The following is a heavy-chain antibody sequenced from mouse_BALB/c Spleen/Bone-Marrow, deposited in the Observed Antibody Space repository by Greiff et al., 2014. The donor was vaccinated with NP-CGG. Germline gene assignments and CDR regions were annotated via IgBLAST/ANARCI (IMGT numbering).Heavy chain of an antibody. D-gene: IGHD4-1*01. CDR1: GYSITSYYS. V-gene: IGHV3-1*02. CDR3: ARFAGTPYTMDY. CDR2: IHYRGTT. J-gene: IGHJ4*01. Sequence: EVQLQESGPDLVKPSQSLSLACTVTGYSITSYYSWHWIRQFPGNKLEWMGYIHYRGTTVYNPSLKSRISITRDTSNNQFFLQLNSVTTEDTATYYCARFAGTPYTMDYWGQGTSVTVSS.